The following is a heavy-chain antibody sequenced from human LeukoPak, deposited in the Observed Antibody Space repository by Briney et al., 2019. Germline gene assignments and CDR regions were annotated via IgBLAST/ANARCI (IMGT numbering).Heavy chain of an antibody. CDR1: GFTFSSYS. V-gene: IGHV3-23*01. D-gene: IGHD6-19*01. CDR2: ISGSGGST. CDR3: GKDGGQYSSGPEFDP. Sequence: GGSLRLSCAASGFTFSSYSMNWVRQAPGKGLEWVSAISGSGGSTYYADSVKGRFTISRDNSKNILYLQMNSLTADDTAIYYCGKDGGQYSSGPEFDPRGQGALVTVSS. J-gene: IGHJ5*02.